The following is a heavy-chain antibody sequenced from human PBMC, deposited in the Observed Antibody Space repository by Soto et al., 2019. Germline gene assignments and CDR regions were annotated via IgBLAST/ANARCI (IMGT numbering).Heavy chain of an antibody. J-gene: IGHJ4*02. CDR1: GFTFDDYA. CDR2: ISWNSGSI. D-gene: IGHD6-13*01. V-gene: IGHV3-9*01. Sequence: VQLVESGGGLVQPGRSLRLSCAASGFTFDDYAMHWVRQAPGKGLEWVSGISWNSGSIGYADSVKGRFTISRDNAKNSLYLQMNSLRAEDTALYYCAKDSYSSSWYIDYWGQGTLVTVSS. CDR3: AKDSYSSSWYIDY.